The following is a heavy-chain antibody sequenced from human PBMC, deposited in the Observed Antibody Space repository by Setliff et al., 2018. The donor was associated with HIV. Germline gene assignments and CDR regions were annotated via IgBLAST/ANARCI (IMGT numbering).Heavy chain of an antibody. J-gene: IGHJ4*03. CDR3: ARSPQGGYFDY. V-gene: IGHV3-53*01. CDR1: GFTFSSYA. CDR2: IYSGGST. Sequence: GGSLRLSCAASGFTFSSYAMSWVRQAPGKGLEWVSVIYSGGSTYSADSVKGRFTISRDNSKNTLYLQMNSLRVEDTAVYHCARSPQGGYFDYWGQGTLVTVSS.